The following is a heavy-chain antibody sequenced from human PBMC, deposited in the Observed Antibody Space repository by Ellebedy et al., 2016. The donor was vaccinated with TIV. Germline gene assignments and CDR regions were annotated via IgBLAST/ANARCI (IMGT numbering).Heavy chain of an antibody. D-gene: IGHD5-24*01. J-gene: IGHJ4*02. CDR3: AKDLGRWLQYFDY. CDR2: ILYDGSNE. Sequence: PGGSLRLSCAASGFTLSSYGMHWVRQAPGKGLEWVAGILYDGSNEQYADSVKGRFTISRDNSKNTLYLQMNSLRAEYTAVYYCAKDLGRWLQYFDYWGQGTLVTVSS. V-gene: IGHV3-30*18. CDR1: GFTLSSYG.